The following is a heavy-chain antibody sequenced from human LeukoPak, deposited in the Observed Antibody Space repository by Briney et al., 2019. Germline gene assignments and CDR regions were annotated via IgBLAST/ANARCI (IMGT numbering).Heavy chain of an antibody. D-gene: IGHD2-21*02. J-gene: IGHJ4*02. CDR2: ISGSGSTT. CDR1: SFTFSSYA. CDR3: AREVTATLDY. Sequence: PGGSLRLSCAASSFTFSSYAMTWVRQAPGKGLEWVSAISGSGSTTSYADSVKGRFTISRDNSKNTLDLQMNSLRGDDTAVYYCAREVTATLDYWGQGTLVTVSS. V-gene: IGHV3-23*01.